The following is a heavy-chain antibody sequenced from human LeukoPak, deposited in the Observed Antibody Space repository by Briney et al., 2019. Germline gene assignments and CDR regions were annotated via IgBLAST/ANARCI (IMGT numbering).Heavy chain of an antibody. D-gene: IGHD3-10*01. J-gene: IGHJ5*02. CDR3: ARGGYYGAGSDCRFDP. V-gene: IGHV4-59*01. CDR2: MSYSGST. CDR1: VGSLSSYY. Sequence: KALETLSLTCTVSVGSLSSYYGSCIRQSPGQGLECFGYMSYSGSTNYHTSLQSPVTISVDTSKNQYSLKLTSVTATDAAVYFCARGGYYGAGSDCRFDPWGQGTLVTVSS.